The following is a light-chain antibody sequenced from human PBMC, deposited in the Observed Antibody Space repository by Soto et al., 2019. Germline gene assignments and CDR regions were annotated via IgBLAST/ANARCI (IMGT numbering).Light chain of an antibody. CDR1: QSVSTY. Sequence: EIVLTQSPATLSLSPGERATLSCRASQSVSTYLAWYQQKPGQAPILLIYDASNRATGIPARFSGSGSGTDVTLTISSLKPEDFAVYYCQHRSNWPRTFGQGTKLEIK. J-gene: IGKJ2*01. V-gene: IGKV3-11*01. CDR2: DAS. CDR3: QHRSNWPRT.